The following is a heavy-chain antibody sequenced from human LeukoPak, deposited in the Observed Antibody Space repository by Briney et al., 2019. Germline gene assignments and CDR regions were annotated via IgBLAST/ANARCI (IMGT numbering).Heavy chain of an antibody. D-gene: IGHD6-19*01. CDR1: GGTFSSYT. CDR2: IIPILGIA. V-gene: IGHV1-69*02. CDR3: ARGALGQWLVYFDY. J-gene: IGHJ4*02. Sequence: SLKVSCKASGGTFSSYTISCVRQAPGQGREWMGRIIPILGIANYAQKFQGRVTITADKSTSTAYMELRSLRSEDTAVYYCARGALGQWLVYFDYWGQGTLVTVSS.